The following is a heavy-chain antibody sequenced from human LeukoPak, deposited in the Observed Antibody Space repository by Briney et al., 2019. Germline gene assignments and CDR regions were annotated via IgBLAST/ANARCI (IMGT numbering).Heavy chain of an antibody. CDR2: ISAYNGNT. CDR1: GYTFTSYG. V-gene: IGHV1-18*01. J-gene: IGHJ4*02. CDR3: ARIGYCSSTSCYHLDY. D-gene: IGHD2-2*01. Sequence: ASVKVSCKASGYTFTSYGISWVRQAPGQGLEWMGWISAYNGNTNYAQKLQGRVTMTKDTSTSTAYMELRSLRSDDTAVYYCARIGYCSSTSCYHLDYWGQGTLVTVSS.